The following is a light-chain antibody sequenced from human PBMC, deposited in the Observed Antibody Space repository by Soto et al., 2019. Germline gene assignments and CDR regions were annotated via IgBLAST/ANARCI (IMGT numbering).Light chain of an antibody. CDR1: SSDIGGYNS. Sequence: QSVLTQPASVSGSPGQSITISCTGTSSDIGGYNSVSWYQQHPGEAPKLMIHDVSNRPSGVSNRFSASKSGNTASLTISGLQAEDEADYYCSSHGSSSTYVFGTGTKVTVL. CDR2: DVS. CDR3: SSHGSSSTYV. V-gene: IGLV2-14*03. J-gene: IGLJ1*01.